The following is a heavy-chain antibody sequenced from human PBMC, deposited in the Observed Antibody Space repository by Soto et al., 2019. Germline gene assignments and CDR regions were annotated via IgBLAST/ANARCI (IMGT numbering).Heavy chain of an antibody. J-gene: IGHJ3*02. CDR3: ARDPTPHDILTCYYQYAFDI. D-gene: IGHD3-9*01. CDR2: IIPILGIA. V-gene: IGHV1-69*08. CDR1: GGTVSSYT. Sequence: QVQLVQSGAEVKKPGSSVKVSCKASGGTVSSYTISWVRQAPGQGLEWMGRIIPILGIANYAKKFQGRVTITADKSTSTAYMELSSLRSEDTAVYYYARDPTPHDILTCYYQYAFDIWGQGTMVTVSS.